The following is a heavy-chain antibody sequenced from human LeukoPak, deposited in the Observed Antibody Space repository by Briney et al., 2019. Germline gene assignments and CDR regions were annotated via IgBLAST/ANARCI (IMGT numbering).Heavy chain of an antibody. Sequence: PGGSLRLSCAASGFTFSSYSMNWVRQAPGKGLEWVSSISSSSSYIYYADSVKGRFTISRDNSKNTLYLQMNSLRAEDTAVYYCAKDPRGIVGAFDIWGQGTMVTVSS. CDR1: GFTFSSYS. CDR2: ISSSSSYI. CDR3: AKDPRGIVGAFDI. D-gene: IGHD1-26*01. V-gene: IGHV3-21*01. J-gene: IGHJ3*02.